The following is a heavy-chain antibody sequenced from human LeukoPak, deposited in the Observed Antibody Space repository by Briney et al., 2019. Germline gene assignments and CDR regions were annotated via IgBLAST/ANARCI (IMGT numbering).Heavy chain of an antibody. J-gene: IGHJ6*03. CDR3: ARGWRGTNSYYYYMDV. V-gene: IGHV1-8*01. Sequence: ASVKVSCKASGYTFTSYDINWVRQATGQGLEWMGWMNPNSGNTGYAQKFQGRVTMTRNTSISTAYMELSSLRSEDTAVYYCARGWRGTNSYYYYMDVWGKGTTVTISS. CDR1: GYTFTSYD. CDR2: MNPNSGNT. D-gene: IGHD1/OR15-1a*01.